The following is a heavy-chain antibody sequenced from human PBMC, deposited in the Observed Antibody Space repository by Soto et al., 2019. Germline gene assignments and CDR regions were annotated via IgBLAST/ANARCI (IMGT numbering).Heavy chain of an antibody. J-gene: IGHJ6*02. Sequence: QVQLQESGPGLVKPSGTLSLTCAVSGGSISSSNWWSWVRQPPGKGLEWIGEIYHSGSTNYNPSLASRVTISVDQSINKFSLKLSSVTTADTAVYYCARVGCSGGSCWRVLGMDVWGQGTTVTVSS. D-gene: IGHD2-15*01. CDR1: GGSISSSNW. CDR2: IYHSGST. CDR3: ARVGCSGGSCWRVLGMDV. V-gene: IGHV4-4*02.